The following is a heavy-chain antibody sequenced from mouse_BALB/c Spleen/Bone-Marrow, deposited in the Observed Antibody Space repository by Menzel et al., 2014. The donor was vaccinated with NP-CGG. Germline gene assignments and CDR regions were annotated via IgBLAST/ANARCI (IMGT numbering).Heavy chain of an antibody. CDR2: IYPGDGDT. Sequence: VQLVESGAELVRPGSSVKIPCKASGYAFSAYWMNWVKQRPGQGLEWIGQIYPGDGDTNYNGKFKGKATLTADKSSSTAYMQLSSLTSEDSAVYFCTRSTATFDYWGQGTTLTVSS. CDR1: GYAFSAYW. J-gene: IGHJ2*01. V-gene: IGHV1-80*01. CDR3: TRSTATFDY. D-gene: IGHD1-2*01.